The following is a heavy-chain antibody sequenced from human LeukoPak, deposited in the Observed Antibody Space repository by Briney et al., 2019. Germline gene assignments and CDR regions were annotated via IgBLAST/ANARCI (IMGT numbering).Heavy chain of an antibody. CDR2: VYSGGNT. V-gene: IGHV3-66*01. D-gene: IGHD6-13*01. CDR3: ALESAGTLRY. CDR1: GFTFSISW. Sequence: SGGSLRLSCAASGFTFSISWMHWVRQAPGKGLEWVSVVYSGGNTYYADSVKGRFTVSGDNSRNTLHLQMKSLRAEDTAVYYCALESAGTLRYWGQGTLVTVSS. J-gene: IGHJ4*02.